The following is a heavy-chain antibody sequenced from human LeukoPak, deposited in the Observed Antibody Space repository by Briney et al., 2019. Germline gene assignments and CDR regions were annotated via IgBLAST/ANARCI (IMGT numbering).Heavy chain of an antibody. CDR1: GFTFSSYA. CDR2: ISYDGRNK. D-gene: IGHD2-2*01. J-gene: IGHJ3*02. V-gene: IGHV3-30*04. Sequence: AGGSLRLSCAASGFTFSSYAIHWVRQARKGLEWVAVISYDGRNKDYADSVKGRFTISRDNAKNSLYLQMNSLRAEDTAVYYCARDPYCSSTSCPNDAFDIWGQGTMVTVSS. CDR3: ARDPYCSSTSCPNDAFDI.